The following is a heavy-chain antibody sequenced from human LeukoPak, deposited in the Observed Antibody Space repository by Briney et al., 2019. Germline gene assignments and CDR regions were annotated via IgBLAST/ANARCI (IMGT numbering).Heavy chain of an antibody. Sequence: GRSLRLSCAASGFTFDDYAMHWVRQAPGKGLEWDSGISWNSGSIGYADSVKGRFTISRDNAKNSLYLQMNSLRAEDTALYYCAKGRYYYGPRDAPIFDYWGQGTLVTVSS. J-gene: IGHJ4*02. D-gene: IGHD3-10*01. CDR2: ISWNSGSI. V-gene: IGHV3-9*01. CDR1: GFTFDDYA. CDR3: AKGRYYYGPRDAPIFDY.